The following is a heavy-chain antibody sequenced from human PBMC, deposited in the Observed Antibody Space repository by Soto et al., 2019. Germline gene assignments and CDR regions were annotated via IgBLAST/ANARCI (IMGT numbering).Heavy chain of an antibody. J-gene: IGHJ4*02. V-gene: IGHV1-18*01. CDR1: GYTFTAYG. CDR2: VGTANANT. Sequence: QVQLVQSGPEVTMPGASVKVSCKTSGYTFTAYGLAWLRQAPGQRPEWLGWVGTANANTNYADKFQGRDTMTSDRSTTTTYMELRSLRSYDTAVYYCARELNTDPTAYYTLAYWGQGTRVTVSS. CDR3: ARELNTDPTAYYTLAY. D-gene: IGHD3-9*01.